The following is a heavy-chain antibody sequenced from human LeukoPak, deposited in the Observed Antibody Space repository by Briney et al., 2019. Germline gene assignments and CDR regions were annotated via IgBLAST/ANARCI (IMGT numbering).Heavy chain of an antibody. CDR1: GFTFSSYA. J-gene: IGHJ4*02. V-gene: IGHV3-23*01. CDR2: ISGGGSST. D-gene: IGHD6-19*01. Sequence: GGSLRLSCAASGFTFSSYAMSWVRQAPGKGLEWVSAISGGGSSTYYADSVKGRFTISRDNSKNTLYLQMNSLRAEDTAVYYCAKHSLKTGYSSGRIWDYWGQGTLVTVSS. CDR3: AKHSLKTGYSSGRIWDY.